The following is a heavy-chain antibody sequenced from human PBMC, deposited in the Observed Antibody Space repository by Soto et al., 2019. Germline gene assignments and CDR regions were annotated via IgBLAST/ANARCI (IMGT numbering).Heavy chain of an antibody. V-gene: IGHV4-30-4*01. CDR2: IYHSGTT. D-gene: IGHD4-4*01. CDR1: GGSISSGDYY. J-gene: IGHJ4*02. Sequence: QVPLQESGPGLVKPSQTLSLTCTVAGGSISSGDYYWSWIRQPPGKGLEWIGYIYHSGTTHYNPSLKSRVTISIDTSKNQFALQLTTVTAADTAVYYCTRGLSTTIIRPNYYFDYWGQGTLVTVSS. CDR3: TRGLSTTIIRPNYYFDY.